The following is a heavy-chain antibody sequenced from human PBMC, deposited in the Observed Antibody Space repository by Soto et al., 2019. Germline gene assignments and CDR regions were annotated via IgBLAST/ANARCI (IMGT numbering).Heavy chain of an antibody. CDR3: ARGRRLLLWFGENTDFDY. J-gene: IGHJ4*02. V-gene: IGHV4-34*01. Sequence: QVQLQQWGAGLLKPSETLSLTCAVYGGSFSGYYWSWIRQPPGKGLEWIGEINHSGSTNYNPSLKSRVTIPVDTSKNQFSLKLSSVTAADTAVYYCARGRRLLLWFGENTDFDYWGQGTLVTVSS. CDR2: INHSGST. CDR1: GGSFSGYY. D-gene: IGHD3-10*01.